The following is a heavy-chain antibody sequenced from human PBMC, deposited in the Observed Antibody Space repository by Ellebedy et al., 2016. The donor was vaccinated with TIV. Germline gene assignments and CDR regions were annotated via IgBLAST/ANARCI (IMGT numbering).Heavy chain of an antibody. CDR2: MNPNSGNT. Sequence: ASVKVSXXASGYTFTSYDINWVRQATGQGLEWMGWMNPNSGNTGYAQKFQGRVTMTRNTSISTAYMELSSLRSEDTAVYYCARGQRSSSWYRVDYYYYMDVWGKGTTVTVSS. CDR3: ARGQRSSSWYRVDYYYYMDV. V-gene: IGHV1-8*01. D-gene: IGHD6-13*01. J-gene: IGHJ6*03. CDR1: GYTFTSYD.